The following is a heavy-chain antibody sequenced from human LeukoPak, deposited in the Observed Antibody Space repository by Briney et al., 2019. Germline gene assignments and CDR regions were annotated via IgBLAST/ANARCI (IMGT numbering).Heavy chain of an antibody. CDR3: ARDREARYYGGNNAIDY. Sequence: PGGSLRLSCAASGFTFSSYWMHWVRQAPGKGLVWVSRINSDGSGTSYADSVKGRFTISRDNAKNTLYLQMNSLRAEDTAVYYCARDREARYYGGNNAIDYWGQGTLVAVSS. V-gene: IGHV3-74*01. CDR2: INSDGSGT. CDR1: GFTFSSYW. D-gene: IGHD4-23*01. J-gene: IGHJ4*02.